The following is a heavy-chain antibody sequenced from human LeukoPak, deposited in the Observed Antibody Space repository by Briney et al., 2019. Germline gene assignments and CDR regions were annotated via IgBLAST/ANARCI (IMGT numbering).Heavy chain of an antibody. D-gene: IGHD3-3*01. CDR2: ISWNSGSI. J-gene: IGHJ4*02. V-gene: IGHV3-9*01. Sequence: GGSLRLSCAASGFTFDDYAMHWVRQAPGKGLEWVSGISWNSGSIGYADSVKGRFTISRDNAKNSLYLQMNSLRAEDTALYYCAKVTGLLYPYYFDYWGQGTLVTVSS. CDR1: GFTFDDYA. CDR3: AKVTGLLYPYYFDY.